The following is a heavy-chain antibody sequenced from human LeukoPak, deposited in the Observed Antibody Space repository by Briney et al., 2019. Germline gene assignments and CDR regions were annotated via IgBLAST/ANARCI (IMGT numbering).Heavy chain of an antibody. CDR3: ARDAVVTLKVEDDY. Sequence: SETLSLTCTVSGGSISSSSYYWGWIRQPPGKGLEWIGEINHSGSTNYNPSLKSRVTISVDTSKNQFSLKLSSVTAADTAVYYCARDAVVTLKVEDDYWGQGTLVTDSS. CDR2: INHSGST. CDR1: GGSISSSSYY. J-gene: IGHJ4*02. V-gene: IGHV4-39*07. D-gene: IGHD3-22*01.